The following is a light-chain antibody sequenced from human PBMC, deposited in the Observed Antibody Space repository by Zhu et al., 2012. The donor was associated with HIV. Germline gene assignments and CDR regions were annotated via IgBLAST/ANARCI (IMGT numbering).Light chain of an antibody. CDR2: GAS. J-gene: IGKJ1*01. V-gene: IGKV3-15*01. Sequence: EIVMTQPPATLPVSPGERATLSCRASQSVSSKLAWYQQKPGQAPRLLIYGASTRATGIPARFSGSGSGTEFTLTISSLQSEDFAVYYCQQYNNWPLTFGQGTKVEIK. CDR1: QSVSSK. CDR3: QQYNNWPLT.